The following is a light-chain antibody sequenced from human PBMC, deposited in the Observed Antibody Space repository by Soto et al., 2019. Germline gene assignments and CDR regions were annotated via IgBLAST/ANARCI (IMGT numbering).Light chain of an antibody. CDR2: KAS. Sequence: DIQMTQSPSTLSASVCDSVTITCRASQSISSWLAWYQQKPGKAPKLLIYKASSLESGVPSRFSGSGSGTDFSLTISRLEPEDFAVYYCQQYGSSPITFGQGTRLEIK. CDR1: QSISSW. J-gene: IGKJ5*01. CDR3: QQYGSSPIT. V-gene: IGKV1-5*03.